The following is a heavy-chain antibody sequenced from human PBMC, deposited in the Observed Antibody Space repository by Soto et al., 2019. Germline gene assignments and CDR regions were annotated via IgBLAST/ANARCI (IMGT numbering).Heavy chain of an antibody. J-gene: IGHJ5*02. CDR1: GGSISSFY. Sequence: QESSPGLVKPSETLSLTCNVSGGSISSFYWTWNRQPAGGRLKWIGRVYDSGSSNYNPSLKTRITMSLHRSRSQFSLSLYSVTAADTAVYYCARGVAETDFYPWANWFDLWGHGILVTVSS. CDR2: VYDSGSS. D-gene: IGHD6-19*01. V-gene: IGHV4-4*07. CDR3: ARGVAETDFYPWANWFDL.